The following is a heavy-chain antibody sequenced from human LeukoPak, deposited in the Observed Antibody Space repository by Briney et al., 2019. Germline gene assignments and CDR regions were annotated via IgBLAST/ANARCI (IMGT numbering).Heavy chain of an antibody. J-gene: IGHJ6*02. CDR1: GFTFSSYA. CDR2: ISGSGGST. V-gene: IGHV3-23*01. D-gene: IGHD6-19*01. Sequence: PGGSLRLSCAASGFTFSSYAMSWVRQAPGKGLEWVSAISGSGGSTYYADSVKGRFTISRDNSKNTQYLQMNSLRAEDTAVYYCAKLASVVSEMVEQCLGIDYYYGMDVWGQGTTVTVSS. CDR3: AKLASVVSEMVEQCLGIDYYYGMDV.